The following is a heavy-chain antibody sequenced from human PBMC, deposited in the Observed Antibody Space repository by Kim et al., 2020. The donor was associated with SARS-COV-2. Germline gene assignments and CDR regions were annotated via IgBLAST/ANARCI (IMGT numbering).Heavy chain of an antibody. J-gene: IGHJ4*02. CDR3: ANGDPPNY. CDR2: GSNK. D-gene: IGHD4-17*01. Sequence: GSNKYYVDSVKGRFTISRDNSKNTLYLQMNSLRADDTAVYYCANGDPPNYWGQGTLVTVSS. V-gene: IGHV3-30*02.